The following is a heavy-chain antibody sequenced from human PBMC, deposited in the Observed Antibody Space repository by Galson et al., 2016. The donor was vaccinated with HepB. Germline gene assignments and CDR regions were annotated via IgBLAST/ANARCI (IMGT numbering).Heavy chain of an antibody. CDR3: ARNITIFGVPYGMDV. Sequence: QSGAEVTKPGASVKVSCKASGGTFTNYAISWVRQAPGQGLEWMGGINPIFGTADYAQKFQGRVTITADESTSTAYMELSSLRSEDTAVYYCARNITIFGVPYGMDVWGQGTTVTVSS. J-gene: IGHJ6*02. V-gene: IGHV1-69*13. D-gene: IGHD3-3*01. CDR1: GGTFTNYA. CDR2: INPIFGTA.